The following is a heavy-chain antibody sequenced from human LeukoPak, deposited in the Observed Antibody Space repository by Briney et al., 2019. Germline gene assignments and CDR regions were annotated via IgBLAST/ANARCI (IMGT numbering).Heavy chain of an antibody. V-gene: IGHV4-61*02. CDR3: ARLYYDFWSGYYTHYFDY. J-gene: IGHJ4*02. D-gene: IGHD3-3*01. CDR1: GGSISSGNYY. CDR2: IYTSGST. Sequence: PSETLSLTCTVSGGSISSGNYYWSWIRQPAGKGLECIGRIYTSGSTNFNPSLKSRVTISVDTFKNQFSLKLSSVTAADTAVYYCARLYYDFWSGYYTHYFDYWGQGNLVTVSS.